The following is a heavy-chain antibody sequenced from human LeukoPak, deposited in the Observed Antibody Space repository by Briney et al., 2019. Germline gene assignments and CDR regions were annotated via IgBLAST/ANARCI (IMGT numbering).Heavy chain of an antibody. CDR1: GFSFDTYA. J-gene: IGHJ4*02. V-gene: IGHV3-33*01. CDR3: AREIFGSGSYPHF. CDR2: IWHDGSHK. Sequence: GGSLRLSCAASGFSFDTYAMHRVRQAPGQGLEWVVLIWHDGSHKFYSNSVRGQFTISRDNSKNTVYLQMNNLRPDDTAVYYCAREIFGSGSYPHFWGQGTLVTVSS. D-gene: IGHD3-10*01.